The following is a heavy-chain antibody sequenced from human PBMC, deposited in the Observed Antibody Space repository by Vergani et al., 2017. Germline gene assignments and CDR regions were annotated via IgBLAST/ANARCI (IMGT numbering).Heavy chain of an antibody. J-gene: IGHJ4*02. CDR1: GFTFSSYS. D-gene: IGHD3-22*01. V-gene: IGHV3-21*01. Sequence: VQLVESGGGVVQPGRSLRLSCAASGFTFSSYSMNWVRQAPGKGLEWVSSISSSSSYIYYADSVKGRFTISRDNAKNSLYLQMNSLRAEDTAVYYCATEMVPYYEGGDYWGQGTLVTVSS. CDR2: ISSSSSYI. CDR3: ATEMVPYYEGGDY.